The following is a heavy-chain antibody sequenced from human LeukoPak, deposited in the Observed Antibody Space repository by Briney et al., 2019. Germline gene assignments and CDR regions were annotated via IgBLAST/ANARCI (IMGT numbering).Heavy chain of an antibody. CDR2: ISGNGGST. CDR1: GFTFSSYA. V-gene: IGHV3-23*01. J-gene: IGHJ4*02. Sequence: GGSLRLSCAASGFTFSSYAMSWVRQAPGKGLEWVSAISGNGGSTYYADSVKGRFTISRDNSKNTLYLQMNSLRAEDTAVYYCAKILTYYYDSSGYPARYFDYWGQGTLVTVSS. CDR3: AKILTYYYDSSGYPARYFDY. D-gene: IGHD3-22*01.